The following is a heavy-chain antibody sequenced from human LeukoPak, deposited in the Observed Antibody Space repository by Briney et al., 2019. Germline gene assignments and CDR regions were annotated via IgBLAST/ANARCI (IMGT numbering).Heavy chain of an antibody. CDR2: ISYDGSNK. V-gene: IGHV3-30*04. CDR3: ARDLGTTEPSC. CDR1: GFTFSSYA. Sequence: PGGSLRLSCAASGFTFSSYAMHWVRQAPGKGLEWVAVISYDGSNKYYADSVKGRFTISRDNSKNTLYLQMNSLRAEDTAVYYCARDLGTTEPSCWGQGTLVTVSS. D-gene: IGHD1-1*01. J-gene: IGHJ4*02.